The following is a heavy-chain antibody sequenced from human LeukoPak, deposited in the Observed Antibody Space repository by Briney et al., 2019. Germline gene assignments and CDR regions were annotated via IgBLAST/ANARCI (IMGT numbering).Heavy chain of an antibody. D-gene: IGHD3-10*01. CDR1: GFTFSSYG. CDR2: ISYDGSNK. CDR3: ARDLSALGSGSYFDY. V-gene: IGHV3-30*03. J-gene: IGHJ4*02. Sequence: GGSLRLSCAASGFTFSSYGMHWVRQAPGKGLEWVAVISYDGSNKYYADSVKGRFTISRDNSKNTLYLQMNSLRAEDTAVYYCARDLSALGSGSYFDYWGQGTLVTVSS.